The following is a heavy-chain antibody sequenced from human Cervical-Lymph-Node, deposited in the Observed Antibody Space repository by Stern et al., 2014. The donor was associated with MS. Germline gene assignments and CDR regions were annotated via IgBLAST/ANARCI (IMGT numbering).Heavy chain of an antibody. Sequence: QITLKESGPALVKPTQTLTLTCIFSGFSLSTTGMRVIWIRQPPGKALEWLARLDWNDDKLYSTSLKTRLTISKDTSKNQVFLTMTNMDPVDTATYFCARMRYFDGSGYYIDYWGQGTLVTVSS. J-gene: IGHJ4*02. CDR2: LDWNDDK. D-gene: IGHD3-22*01. CDR3: ARMRYFDGSGYYIDY. V-gene: IGHV2-70*04. CDR1: GFSLSTTGMR.